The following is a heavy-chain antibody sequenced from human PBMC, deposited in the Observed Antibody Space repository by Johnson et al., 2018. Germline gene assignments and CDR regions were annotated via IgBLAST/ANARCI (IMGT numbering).Heavy chain of an antibody. Sequence: QVQLQESGPGLVKPSETLSLTCAVSGASISSYYWSWIRQPPGKGLEWIGYIHDIGSINYTPALKSRVTMSIDTSKNQFSLKLSSVTAADTAVYYCARYYDILTGLYYMDVWGKGTPVIVSS. V-gene: IGHV4-59*01. J-gene: IGHJ6*03. CDR2: IHDIGSI. CDR1: GASISSYY. CDR3: ARYYDILTGLYYMDV. D-gene: IGHD3-9*01.